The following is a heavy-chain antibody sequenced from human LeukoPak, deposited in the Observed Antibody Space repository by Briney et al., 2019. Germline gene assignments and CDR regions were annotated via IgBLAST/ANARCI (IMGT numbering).Heavy chain of an antibody. CDR2: IYYSGST. CDR3: ARLRGYSSGWYEEWEFDY. CDR1: GGSISSSSYY. V-gene: IGHV4-39*01. D-gene: IGHD6-19*01. J-gene: IGHJ4*02. Sequence: PSETLSLTCTVSGGSISSSSYYWGWIRQPPGKGLEWIGSIYYSGSTYYNPSLKSRVTISVDTSKNQFSLKLSSVIAADTAVYYCARLRGYSSGWYEEWEFDYWGQGTLVTVSS.